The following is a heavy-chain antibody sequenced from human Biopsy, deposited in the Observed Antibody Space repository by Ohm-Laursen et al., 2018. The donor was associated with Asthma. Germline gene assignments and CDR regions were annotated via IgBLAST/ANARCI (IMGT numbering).Heavy chain of an antibody. D-gene: IGHD3-9*01. J-gene: IGHJ4*02. CDR1: GFSFDSHA. CDR3: AKSGVLDCDPLTASSPYYFDS. Sequence: SLRLSCAASGFSFDSHAMHWVRQAPGKGLEWLAVMSCDGANKYHADSVKGRFFISRDNSENTLYLQIFSLTPDDTAMYYCAKSGVLDCDPLTASSPYYFDSWGRGTLVTVSS. CDR2: MSCDGANK. V-gene: IGHV3-30-3*01.